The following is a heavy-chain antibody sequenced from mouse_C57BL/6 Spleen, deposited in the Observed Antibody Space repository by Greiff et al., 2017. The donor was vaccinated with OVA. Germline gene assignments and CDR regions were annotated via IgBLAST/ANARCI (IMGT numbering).Heavy chain of an antibody. CDR1: GFTFSSYA. D-gene: IGHD2-1*01. Sequence: DVMLVESGEGLVKPGGSLKLSCAASGFTFSSYAMSWVRQTPEKRLEWVAYISSGGDYIYYADTVKGRFTISRDNARNTLYLQMSSLKSEDAAMYYCTRDGYGNYEDDWGQGTSVTVSS. V-gene: IGHV5-9-1*02. J-gene: IGHJ4*01. CDR2: ISSGGDYI. CDR3: TRDGYGNYEDD.